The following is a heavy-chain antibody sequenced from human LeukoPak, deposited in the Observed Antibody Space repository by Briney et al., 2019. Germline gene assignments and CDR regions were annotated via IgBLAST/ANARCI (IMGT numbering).Heavy chain of an antibody. J-gene: IGHJ3*02. CDR1: GYTFTGYY. Sequence: ASVKVSCKASGYTFTGYYMHWVRQAPGQGLEWMGWINPNSGGTNYAQKFQGRVTMTRDTSISTAYMELSRLRSDDTAVYYCARGGRGYSYGSAFDTWGQGTMVTVSS. V-gene: IGHV1-2*02. CDR3: ARGGRGYSYGSAFDT. D-gene: IGHD5-18*01. CDR2: INPNSGGT.